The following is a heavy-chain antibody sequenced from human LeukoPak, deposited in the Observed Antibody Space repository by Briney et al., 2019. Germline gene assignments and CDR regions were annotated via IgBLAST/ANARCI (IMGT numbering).Heavy chain of an antibody. V-gene: IGHV3-30*02. CDR2: IRYDGSNK. CDR3: AREVTYSSGWYSDY. CDR1: GFTFSSYG. Sequence: GGSLRLSCPASGFTFSSYGMHWVRQPPGKGLEWVAFIRYDGSNKYYADSVKGRFTVSRDNAKNSLYLQMNSLRAEDTAVYYCAREVTYSSGWYSDYWGQGTLVSVSS. D-gene: IGHD6-19*01. J-gene: IGHJ4*02.